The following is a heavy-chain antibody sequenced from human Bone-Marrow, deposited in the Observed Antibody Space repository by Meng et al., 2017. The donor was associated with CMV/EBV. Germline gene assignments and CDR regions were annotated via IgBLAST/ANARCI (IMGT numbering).Heavy chain of an antibody. V-gene: IGHV1-18*01. CDR1: GYTFSTYG. CDR3: ATAFSSYDFWSGLHYNPYYFYGLDV. Sequence: ASVEVSCKAYGYTFSTYGLTWVRQAPGQGLEWMGWISAYNGKTQYTQSLQGRVTMTTDTSTSTGYMEMRSLRSDDTAIYYCATAFSSYDFWSGLHYNPYYFYGLDVWGQGTAVTVSS. D-gene: IGHD3-3*01. CDR2: ISAYNGKT. J-gene: IGHJ6*01.